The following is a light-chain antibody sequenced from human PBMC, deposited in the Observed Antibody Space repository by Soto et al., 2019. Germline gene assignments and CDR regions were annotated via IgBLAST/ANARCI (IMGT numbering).Light chain of an antibody. CDR2: RNN. Sequence: QSVLTQPPSASGTPGQRVTISCSGSSSNIGSNYVYWYQQHPGTAPKLLIYRNNHRPSGVPDRFSGSKSGTSASLAISGLRSEDEADYYCAAWDDSLSGRVVFGGGTKLTVL. CDR1: SSNIGSNY. V-gene: IGLV1-47*01. CDR3: AAWDDSLSGRVV. J-gene: IGLJ2*01.